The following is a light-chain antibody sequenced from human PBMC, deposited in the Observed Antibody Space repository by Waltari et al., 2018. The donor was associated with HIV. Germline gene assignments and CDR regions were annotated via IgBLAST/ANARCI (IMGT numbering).Light chain of an antibody. J-gene: IGLJ2*01. CDR2: SDY. V-gene: IGLV1-44*01. Sequence: QSVLTQPPSASGTPGQRVTISCSGSSSNIGSNTVNWYQQLPGTAPKLLIYSDYKRPSGVPDLFSGSKSGTSASLAISGLKSEDEADYYCAAWDDSLNGVVFGGGTKLTVL. CDR1: SSNIGSNT. CDR3: AAWDDSLNGVV.